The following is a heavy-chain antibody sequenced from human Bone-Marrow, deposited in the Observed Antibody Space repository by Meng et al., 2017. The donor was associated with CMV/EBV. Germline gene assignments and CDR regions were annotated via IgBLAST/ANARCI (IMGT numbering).Heavy chain of an antibody. CDR1: GGSISSYY. D-gene: IGHD6-13*01. CDR2: INHSGST. J-gene: IGHJ1*01. V-gene: IGHV4-34*01. Sequence: GSLRLSCTVSGGSISSYYWSWIRQPPGKGLEWIGEINHSGSTNYNPSLRSRVTISVDTSKNQFSLKLSSVTAADTAVYYCGIAAAGVEYFQHWGQGTLVTVSS. CDR3: GIAAAGVEYFQH.